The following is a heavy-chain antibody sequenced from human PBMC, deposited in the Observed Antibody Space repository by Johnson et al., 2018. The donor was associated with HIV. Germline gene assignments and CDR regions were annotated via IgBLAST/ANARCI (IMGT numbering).Heavy chain of an antibody. CDR1: TFTFTDYY. CDR2: INSDGTTT. J-gene: IGHJ3*02. D-gene: IGHD3-3*02. CDR3: ASAFTANI. V-gene: IGHV3-74*02. Sequence: VQLVESGGGLVKPGGSLRLSCTVSTFTFTDYYMTWIRQAPGKGLVWVSRINSDGTTTTYANFVKGRFTISIDNAKNTLYLQMNSLRADDTAVYYCASAFTANIWGQGTLVSVSS.